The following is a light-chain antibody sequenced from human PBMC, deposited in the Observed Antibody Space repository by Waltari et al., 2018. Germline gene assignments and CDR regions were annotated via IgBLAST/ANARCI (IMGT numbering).Light chain of an antibody. CDR2: RDS. CDR1: NLGSKN. Sequence: SYELTQPLSVSVALGQTARMTCGGNNLGSKNVHWYQQKPGQAPVLVIYRDSNRPPGIPERFSGSNSGNTATLTISRAQAGDEADFYCQVWDSNTAVFGGGTKLTVL. J-gene: IGLJ2*01. CDR3: QVWDSNTAV. V-gene: IGLV3-9*01.